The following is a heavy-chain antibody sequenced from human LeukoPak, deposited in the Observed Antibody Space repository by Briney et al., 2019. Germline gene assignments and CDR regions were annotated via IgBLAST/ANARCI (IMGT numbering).Heavy chain of an antibody. J-gene: IGHJ4*02. CDR2: INHSGST. D-gene: IGHD3-16*01. V-gene: IGHV4-34*01. CDR1: GGSFSGYY. Sequence: PSETLSLTCAVYGGSFSGYYWSWIRQPPGKGLEWIGEINHSGSTNYNPSLKSRVTISVDTSKNQFSLKLSSVTAAATAVYYCARGTAGGLDYWGQGTLVTVSS. CDR3: ARGTAGGLDY.